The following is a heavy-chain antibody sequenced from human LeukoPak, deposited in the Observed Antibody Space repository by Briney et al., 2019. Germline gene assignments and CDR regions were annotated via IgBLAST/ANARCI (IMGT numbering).Heavy chain of an antibody. CDR1: GYTFTDYY. J-gene: IGHJ4*02. CDR2: INPNSGGT. V-gene: IGHV1-2*02. CDR3: ARRIVGALYYFDY. Sequence: ASVKVSCNASGYTFTDYYIHWVRQAPGQGLEWMGWINPNSGGTNYAQKFQGRVTMTRDTSISTAYMDLSRLRSDDTAVYYCARRIVGALYYFDYWGQGTLVTVSS. D-gene: IGHD1-26*01.